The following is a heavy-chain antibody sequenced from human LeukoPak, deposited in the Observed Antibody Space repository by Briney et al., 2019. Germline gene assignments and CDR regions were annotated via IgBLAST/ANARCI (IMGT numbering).Heavy chain of an antibody. CDR2: IYYSGST. J-gene: IGHJ3*02. CDR1: GDSINNYY. Sequence: SETLSLTCTVSGDSINNYYWSWIRQPPGKGLEWIGYIYYSGSTNYNPSLKSRVTISVDTSKNQFSPKLNSVTAADTAVYYCARYRNEALFAFDIWGQGTMVTVSS. CDR3: ARYRNEALFAFDI. V-gene: IGHV4-59*01. D-gene: IGHD1-14*01.